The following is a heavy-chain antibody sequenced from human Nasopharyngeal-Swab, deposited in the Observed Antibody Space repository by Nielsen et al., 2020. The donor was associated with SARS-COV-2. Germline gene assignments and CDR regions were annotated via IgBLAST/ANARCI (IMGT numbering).Heavy chain of an antibody. CDR2: INHSGST. CDR3: ARGFDY. CDR1: GGSFSGYY. V-gene: IGHV4-34*01. Sequence: GSLRLSCAAYGGSFSGYYWSWIRQPPGKGLEWIGEINHSGSTNYNPSLKSRVTISVDTSKNQFSLKLSSVTAADTAVYYCARGFDYWGQGTLVTVSS. J-gene: IGHJ4*02.